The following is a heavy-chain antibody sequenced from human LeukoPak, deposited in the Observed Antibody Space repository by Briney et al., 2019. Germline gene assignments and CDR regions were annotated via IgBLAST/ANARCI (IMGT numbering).Heavy chain of an antibody. V-gene: IGHV3-23*01. CDR3: VSFYETY. J-gene: IGHJ4*02. CDR1: GFTFASYA. Sequence: GGSLRLSCAASGFTFASYAMNWVRQAPGKGLEWVSAISGSSDNTYYADSVKGRFTISKDNAKNTVYLQMNSLKAEDTAVYYCVSFYETYWGRGTLVTVFS. CDR2: ISGSSDNT. D-gene: IGHD2/OR15-2a*01.